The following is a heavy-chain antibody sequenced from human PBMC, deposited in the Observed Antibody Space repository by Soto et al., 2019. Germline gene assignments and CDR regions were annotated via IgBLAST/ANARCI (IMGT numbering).Heavy chain of an antibody. Sequence: EVQLLESGGGLVQPGGSLRLSCAASGFTFSSYAMRWVRQAPGKGLEWVSAISGSGGSTYYAEYVKGRFTISRDNSKNTIYLQMNSLRAAATAVYYYAKGRVFDWLFAYYFDYWGQGTLVTVSS. CDR1: GFTFSSYA. CDR2: ISGSGGST. V-gene: IGHV3-23*01. J-gene: IGHJ4*02. CDR3: AKGRVFDWLFAYYFDY. D-gene: IGHD3-22*01.